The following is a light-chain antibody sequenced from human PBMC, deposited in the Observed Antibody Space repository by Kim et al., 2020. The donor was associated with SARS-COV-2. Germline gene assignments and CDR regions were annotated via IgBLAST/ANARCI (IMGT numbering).Light chain of an antibody. CDR1: SGSIASNY. J-gene: IGLJ2*01. V-gene: IGLV6-57*01. CDR3: QSYDSSNYVV. Sequence: KTVTISCTRSSGSIASNYVQWYQQRPGSSPTTVIYEDNQRPSGVPDRFSGSIDGSSNSASLTISGLKTEDEADYYCQSYDSSNYVVFGGGTQLTVL. CDR2: EDN.